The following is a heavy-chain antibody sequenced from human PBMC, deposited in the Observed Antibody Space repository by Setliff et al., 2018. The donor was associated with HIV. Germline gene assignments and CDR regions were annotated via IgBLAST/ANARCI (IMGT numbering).Heavy chain of an antibody. D-gene: IGHD1-1*01. CDR3: ARQLSNSFDY. CDR2: ISPHSGGT. V-gene: IGHV1-2*02. J-gene: IGHJ4*02. CDR1: GYSFTDYF. Sequence: ASVKVSCKASGYSFTDYFIHWVRQAPGRGLEWMGWISPHSGGTRTTRTFRGRVTMTRDTSINTAYMELGGVRSDDTAVYFCARQLSNSFDYWGQGALVTVSS.